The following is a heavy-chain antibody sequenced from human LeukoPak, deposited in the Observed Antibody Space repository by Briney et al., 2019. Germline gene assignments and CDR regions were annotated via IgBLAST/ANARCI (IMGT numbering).Heavy chain of an antibody. CDR1: GGSFSGYY. Sequence: TSETLSLTCAVYGGSFSGYYWSWIRQPPGKGLEWIGEINHSGSTNYNPSLKSRVTISVDTSKNQFSLKLSSVTAADTAVYYCARETVTALGYWGQGTLVTVSS. D-gene: IGHD2-21*02. CDR2: INHSGST. CDR3: ARETVTALGY. V-gene: IGHV4-34*01. J-gene: IGHJ4*02.